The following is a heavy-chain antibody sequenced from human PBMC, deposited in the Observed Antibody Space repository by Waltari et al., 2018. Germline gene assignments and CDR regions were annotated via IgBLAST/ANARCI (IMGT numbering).Heavy chain of an antibody. CDR1: GSTFTSYY. D-gene: IGHD2-21*02. V-gene: IGHV1-46*01. Sequence: QVQLVQSGAEVKKPGASVKVSCKASGSTFTSYYMHWMRQPPGQGLEWMGIINPSGGSTSYAQKFQGRVTMTRDTSTSTVYMELSSLRSEDTAVYYCASGPSTRVTHDLDIWGQGTMVTVSS. CDR3: ASGPSTRVTHDLDI. CDR2: INPSGGST. J-gene: IGHJ3*02.